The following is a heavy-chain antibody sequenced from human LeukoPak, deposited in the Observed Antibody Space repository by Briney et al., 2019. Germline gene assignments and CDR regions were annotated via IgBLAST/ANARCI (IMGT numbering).Heavy chain of an antibody. Sequence: SETLSLTCAVYGGSVSGYYWSWIRQPPGKGLEWIWEINHSGSTNYNPSLKSRVTISVDTSKNQFSLKLSSVTAADTAVYYCARSRRDWGYFDYWGQGTLVTVSS. CDR3: ARSRRDWGYFDY. D-gene: IGHD7-27*01. CDR2: INHSGST. J-gene: IGHJ4*02. CDR1: GGSVSGYY. V-gene: IGHV4-34*01.